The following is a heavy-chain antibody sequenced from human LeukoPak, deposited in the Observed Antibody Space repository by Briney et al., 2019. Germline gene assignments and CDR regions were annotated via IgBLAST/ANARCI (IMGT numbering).Heavy chain of an antibody. Sequence: SETLSLTCTVSGGPISSYYWSWIRQPPGKGLEWIGYIYYSGSTNYNPSLKSRVTISVDTSKNQFSLKLGSVTAADTAVYYCASLGQEYSLDYWGQGTLVTVSS. J-gene: IGHJ4*02. CDR3: ASLGQEYSLDY. CDR2: IYYSGST. D-gene: IGHD5-18*01. V-gene: IGHV4-59*08. CDR1: GGPISSYY.